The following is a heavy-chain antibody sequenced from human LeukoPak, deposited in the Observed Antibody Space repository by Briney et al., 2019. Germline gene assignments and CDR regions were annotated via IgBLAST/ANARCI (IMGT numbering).Heavy chain of an antibody. CDR2: IYNRGST. Sequence: KPSETLSLTCTVSGGSISSYYWSWIRQPPGKGLEWIGYIYNRGSTNYNPSLKSRVTISVDTSKNQFSLKLRSVTAADTAVYFCARRRDGFLWYFDYWGQGTLVTVSS. D-gene: IGHD5-24*01. J-gene: IGHJ4*02. CDR3: ARRRDGFLWYFDY. CDR1: GGSISSYY. V-gene: IGHV4-59*08.